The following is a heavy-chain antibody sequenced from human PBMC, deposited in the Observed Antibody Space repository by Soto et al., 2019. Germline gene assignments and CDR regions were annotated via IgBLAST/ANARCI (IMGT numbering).Heavy chain of an antibody. CDR3: ARGWVVATNRGYYFDY. D-gene: IGHD5-12*01. CDR2: IYYSGST. J-gene: IGHJ4*02. CDR1: GGSISSYY. Sequence: SETLSLTCTVSGGSISSYYWSWIRQPPGKGLEWIGYIYYSGSTNYNPSLESRVTTSVDTSNNQSSLKLSSVTAADTAVYCCARGWVVATNRGYYFDYWGQGTLVTVSS. V-gene: IGHV4-59*08.